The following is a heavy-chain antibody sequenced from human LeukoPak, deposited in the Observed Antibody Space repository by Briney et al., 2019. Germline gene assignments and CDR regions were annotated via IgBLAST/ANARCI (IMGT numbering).Heavy chain of an antibody. J-gene: IGHJ4*02. V-gene: IGHV3-21*01. CDR1: GFTFSSYS. CDR2: ISSSSSCI. D-gene: IGHD1-26*01. Sequence: EPGGSLRLSCAASGFTFSSYSMNWVRQAPGKGLEWVSSISSSSSCIYYADSVKGRFTISRDNAKNSLYLQMNSLRAEDTAVYYCARSPSGSYPDYFDYWGQGTLVTVSS. CDR3: ARSPSGSYPDYFDY.